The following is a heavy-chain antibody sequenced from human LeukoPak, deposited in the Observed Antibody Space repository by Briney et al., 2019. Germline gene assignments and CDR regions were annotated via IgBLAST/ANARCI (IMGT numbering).Heavy chain of an antibody. Sequence: ASVKVSCKASGYTFTSYYMHWVRQAPGQGLEWMGIINPSGGSTSYAQKFQGRVTMTRDTSTSTVYMELSSLRSEDTAVYYCARGNCGGDCQGPAEYFQHWGQGTLVTVSS. CDR2: INPSGGST. D-gene: IGHD2-21*02. J-gene: IGHJ1*01. CDR1: GYTFTSYY. V-gene: IGHV1-46*01. CDR3: ARGNCGGDCQGPAEYFQH.